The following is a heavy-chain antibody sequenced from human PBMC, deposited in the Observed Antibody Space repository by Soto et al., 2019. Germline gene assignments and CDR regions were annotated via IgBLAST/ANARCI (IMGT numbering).Heavy chain of an antibody. D-gene: IGHD1-1*01. CDR3: ARVRDWNYFDY. J-gene: IGHJ4*02. CDR2: IYYSGST. CDR1: GGSISSYY. Sequence: SETLSLTCTVSGGSISSYYWSWIRQPPGKGLEWIGYIYYSGSTNYNPSLKSRVTISVDTSKNQFSLKLSSVTAADTAVYYCARVRDWNYFDYWGQGTLVNVSS. V-gene: IGHV4-59*01.